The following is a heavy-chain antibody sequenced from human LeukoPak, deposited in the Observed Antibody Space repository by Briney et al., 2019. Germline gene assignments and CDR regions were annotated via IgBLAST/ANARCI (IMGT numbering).Heavy chain of an antibody. CDR1: GFTFSSYG. CDR2: IRYDGSNK. CDR3: ARGIFGAVINDY. V-gene: IGHV3-30*02. Sequence: PGGSLRLSCAASGFTFSSYGMHWVRQAPGKGLEWVAFIRYDGSNKYYADSVKGRFTISRDNSKNTLYLQMNSLRAEDTAVYYCARGIFGAVINDYWGQGTLVTVSS. D-gene: IGHD3-3*01. J-gene: IGHJ4*02.